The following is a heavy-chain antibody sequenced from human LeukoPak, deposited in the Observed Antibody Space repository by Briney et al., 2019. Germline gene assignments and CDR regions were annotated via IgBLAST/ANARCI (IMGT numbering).Heavy chain of an antibody. CDR3: AREAYYYDSSGYSL. D-gene: IGHD3-22*01. V-gene: IGHV4-59*01. CDR1: GGSISSYY. CDR2: IYYSGST. J-gene: IGHJ4*02. Sequence: SETLSLTCTVSGGSISSYYWSWIRQPPGKGLEWIGYIYYSGSTNYNPSLKSRVTISVDTSKSQSSLKLSSVTAADTAVYYCAREAYYYDSSGYSLWGQGTLVTVSS.